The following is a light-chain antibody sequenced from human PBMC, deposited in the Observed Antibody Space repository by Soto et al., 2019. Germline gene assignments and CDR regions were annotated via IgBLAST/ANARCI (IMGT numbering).Light chain of an antibody. CDR2: DAS. CDR1: QSISSW. V-gene: IGKV1-5*01. CDR3: QQYNSYSPWT. J-gene: IGKJ1*01. Sequence: DIQMTQSPSPLSASVGARVTITCRASQSISSWWAWYQQKPGKAPKLLIYDASSLESGVPSRFSGSGSGTDFTLTISSLQPDDFATYYCQQYNSYSPWTFGQGTKVEIK.